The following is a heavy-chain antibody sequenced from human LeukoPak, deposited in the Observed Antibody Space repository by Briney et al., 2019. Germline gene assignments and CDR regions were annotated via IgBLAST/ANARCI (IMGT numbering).Heavy chain of an antibody. CDR3: ARDSGYSSSWAFDY. CDR1: GDSISSYY. Sequence: PSETLSLTCTVSGDSISSYYWSWIRQPAGKGLEWIGRIYTSGNTNYNPSLNSRVTMSVDTSKNQFSLKLSSVTAADTAMYYCARDSGYSSSWAFDYWGQGTLVTVSS. J-gene: IGHJ4*02. D-gene: IGHD6-13*01. CDR2: IYTSGNT. V-gene: IGHV4-4*07.